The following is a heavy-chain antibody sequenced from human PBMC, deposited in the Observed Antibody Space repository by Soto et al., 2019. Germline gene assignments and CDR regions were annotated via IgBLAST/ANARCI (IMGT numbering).Heavy chain of an antibody. CDR3: AKKSLGSITLPALYYFDY. V-gene: IGHV3-23*01. D-gene: IGHD7-27*01. CDR1: GFTFGNYA. J-gene: IGHJ4*02. Sequence: EVQLLESGGGLVQPGGSLRLSCAASGFTFGNYAFSWVRQPPGKGLEWVSVISGGGDATYYPDSVKGRFTTSRDNSKNTVYLQMNSLRAEDTAVYYCAKKSLGSITLPALYYFDYWGQGTLVTVSS. CDR2: ISGGGDAT.